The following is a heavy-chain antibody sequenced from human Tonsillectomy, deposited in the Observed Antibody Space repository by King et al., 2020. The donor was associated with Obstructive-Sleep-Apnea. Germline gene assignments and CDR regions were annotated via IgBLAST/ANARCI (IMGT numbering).Heavy chain of an antibody. Sequence: VQLVESGGGVVQPGRSLRLSCAGSGFTFSQYAMHWVRQAPGKGLEWVAVIAYDGGNKHYADSVMGRFTISRDNFNNTLYLQMNSLRAEDTAFYFCAKVEKGGASGGFNGFDIGGQGTLVTVSS. CDR2: IAYDGGNK. CDR1: GFTFSQYA. V-gene: IGHV3-30-3*01. D-gene: IGHD1-26*01. J-gene: IGHJ3*02. CDR3: AKVEKGGASGGFNGFDI.